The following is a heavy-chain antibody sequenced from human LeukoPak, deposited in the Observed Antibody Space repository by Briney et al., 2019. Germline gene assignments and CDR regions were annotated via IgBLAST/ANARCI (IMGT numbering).Heavy chain of an antibody. CDR3: ARVQWLSESYFDY. CDR2: ISSSGSTI. V-gene: IGHV3-11*01. D-gene: IGHD6-19*01. Sequence: GGSLRLSCAASGFTFSDYYMSWIRQAPGKGLEWVSYISSSGSTIYYADSVKGRFTISRDNAKNSLYLQMNSLRAEDTAVYYCARVQWLSESYFDYWGQRTLVTVSS. CDR1: GFTFSDYY. J-gene: IGHJ4*02.